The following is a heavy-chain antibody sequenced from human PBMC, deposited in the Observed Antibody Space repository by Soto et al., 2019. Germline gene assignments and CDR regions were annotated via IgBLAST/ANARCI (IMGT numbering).Heavy chain of an antibody. J-gene: IGHJ3*02. Sequence: PGGSLRLSCAASGFTFSSYGMHWVRQAPGKGLEWVAVISYDGSNKYYADSVKGRFTISRDNSKNTLYLQMNSLRAEDTAVYYCAKDLGRVPAFDIWGQGTMVTVSS. CDR2: ISYDGSNK. D-gene: IGHD3-16*01. V-gene: IGHV3-30*18. CDR1: GFTFSSYG. CDR3: AKDLGRVPAFDI.